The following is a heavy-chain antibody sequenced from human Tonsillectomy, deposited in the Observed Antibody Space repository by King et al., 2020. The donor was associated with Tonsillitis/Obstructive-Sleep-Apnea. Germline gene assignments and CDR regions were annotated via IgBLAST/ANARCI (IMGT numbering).Heavy chain of an antibody. V-gene: IGHV4-34*01. CDR1: GGSFSGYY. D-gene: IGHD2-21*01. J-gene: IGHJ3*02. CDR3: ARDHIVVVIATSNAFDI. Sequence: VQLPQWGAGLLKPSETLSLTCAVYGGSFSGYYWSWIRQPPGKGLEWIGEINHSGSTNYNPSLKSRVTISVDTSKNQFSLKLSSVNAADTAVYYCARDHIVVVIATSNAFDIWGQGTMVTVSS. CDR2: INHSGST.